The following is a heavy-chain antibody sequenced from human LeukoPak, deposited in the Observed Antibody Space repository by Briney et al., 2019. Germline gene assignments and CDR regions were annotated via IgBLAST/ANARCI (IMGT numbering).Heavy chain of an antibody. CDR1: GGSISSYY. CDR2: IYYSGST. D-gene: IGHD3-16*01. V-gene: IGHV4-59*01. Sequence: SETLSLTCTVSGGSISSYYWSWIRQPPGKGLEWIGYIYYSGSTNYNPSLKSRVTISVDTSKNQFSLKLSSVTAADTAVYYCARDMTFPFGDALDIWGQGTMVTVSS. J-gene: IGHJ3*02. CDR3: ARDMTFPFGDALDI.